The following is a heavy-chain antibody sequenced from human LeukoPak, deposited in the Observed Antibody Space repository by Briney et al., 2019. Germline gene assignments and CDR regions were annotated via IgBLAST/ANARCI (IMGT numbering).Heavy chain of an antibody. J-gene: IGHJ4*02. CDR3: AKGAGNFDWSYHDY. CDR2: ISGSGGTT. Sequence: GGSLRLSCAASRFTFSSYAMSWVRQASGKGLEWVSAISGSGGTTYNADSVKGRFTISRDNSKNTLYLQLNSLRAEDTAVYYCAKGAGNFDWSYHDYWGQGTLVTVSS. V-gene: IGHV3-23*01. CDR1: RFTFSSYA. D-gene: IGHD3-9*01.